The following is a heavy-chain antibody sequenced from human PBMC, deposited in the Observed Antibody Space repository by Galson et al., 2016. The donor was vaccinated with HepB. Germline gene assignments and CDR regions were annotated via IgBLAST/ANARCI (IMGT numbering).Heavy chain of an antibody. CDR3: TGGLVVVPSDGDYAMDV. CDR2: IYHTGTT. Sequence: ETLSLTCAVSGGSITNNNWWSWVRQPPGKGLEWIGEIYHTGTTNYNPSLGSRVTVSVDKSKAQISLELSSVTAADSAIYYCTGGLVVVPSDGDYAMDVWGRGTTVIVSS. V-gene: IGHV4-4*02. D-gene: IGHD2-15*01. J-gene: IGHJ6*02. CDR1: GGSITNNNW.